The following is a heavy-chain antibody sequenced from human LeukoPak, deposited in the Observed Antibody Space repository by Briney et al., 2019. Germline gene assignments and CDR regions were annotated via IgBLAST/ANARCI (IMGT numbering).Heavy chain of an antibody. CDR3: ARGNYDFWSGYYGVAYYGMDV. CDR1: GGSFSGYY. V-gene: IGHV4-34*01. D-gene: IGHD3-3*01. CDR2: INHSGST. Sequence: SETLSLTCAVYGGSFSGYYWSWIRQPPGKGLEWIGEINHSGSTNYNPSLKSRVTISVDTSKNQFSLKLSSVTAADTAVYYCARGNYDFWSGYYGVAYYGMDVWSQGTTVTVSS. J-gene: IGHJ6*02.